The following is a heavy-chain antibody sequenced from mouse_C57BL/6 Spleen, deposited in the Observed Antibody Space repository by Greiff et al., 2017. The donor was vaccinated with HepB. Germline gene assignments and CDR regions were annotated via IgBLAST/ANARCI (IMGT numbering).Heavy chain of an antibody. CDR2: IEPSDSYT. D-gene: IGHD2-5*01. J-gene: IGHJ2*01. Sequence: QVQLQQPGAELVMPGASVKLSCKASGYTFTSYWMHWVKQRPGRGLEGSGEIEPSDSYTNYNQKFKGKSTLTVDKSTSTAYMQLSSLTSEDTAVYYCARMSNYPFDYWGQGTTLTVSS. CDR3: ARMSNYPFDY. V-gene: IGHV1-69*01. CDR1: GYTFTSYW.